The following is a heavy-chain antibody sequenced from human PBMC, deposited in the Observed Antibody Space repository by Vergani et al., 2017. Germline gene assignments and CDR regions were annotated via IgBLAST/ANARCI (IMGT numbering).Heavy chain of an antibody. CDR1: GFTFSSYG. Sequence: QVQLVESGGGVVQPGRSLRLSCAASGFTFSSYGMHWVRQAPGKGLEWVAVISYDGSNKYYADSVKGRFTISRDNSKNTLYLQMNSLRAEDTAVYYCAKAPADYGDGRYYYYMDVWGKGTTVTVSS. V-gene: IGHV3-30*18. D-gene: IGHD4-17*01. CDR2: ISYDGSNK. J-gene: IGHJ6*03. CDR3: AKAPADYGDGRYYYYMDV.